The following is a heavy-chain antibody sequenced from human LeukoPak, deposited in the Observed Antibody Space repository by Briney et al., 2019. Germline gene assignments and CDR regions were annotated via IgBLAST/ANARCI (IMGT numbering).Heavy chain of an antibody. CDR1: GFAFSFYA. V-gene: IGHV3-23*01. D-gene: IGHD6-19*01. CDR2: INANSGTT. Sequence: TGGSLRLSCAASGFAFSFYAMSWLCQPQGKGLEWVSTINANSGTTSYAASVRGRFTISRDNSKNTLYLQVNTLRADDTATYYCAKPVSGGLAVTADWFHPWGQGTLVVVSS. J-gene: IGHJ5*01. CDR3: AKPVSGGLAVTADWFHP.